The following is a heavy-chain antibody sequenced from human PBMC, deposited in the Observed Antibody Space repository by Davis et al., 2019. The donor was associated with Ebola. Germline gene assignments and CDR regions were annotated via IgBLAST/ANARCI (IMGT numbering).Heavy chain of an antibody. J-gene: IGHJ6*04. CDR1: GFTFSSYS. Sequence: GGSLRLSCAASGFTFSSYSMNWVRQAPGKGLEWVSGISWNSGSIGYADSVKGRFTISRDNAKNSLYLQMNSLRAEDTALYYCAKGPTGTTHYYYGMDVWGKGTTVTVSS. D-gene: IGHD1-7*01. CDR2: ISWNSGSI. V-gene: IGHV3-9*01. CDR3: AKGPTGTTHYYYGMDV.